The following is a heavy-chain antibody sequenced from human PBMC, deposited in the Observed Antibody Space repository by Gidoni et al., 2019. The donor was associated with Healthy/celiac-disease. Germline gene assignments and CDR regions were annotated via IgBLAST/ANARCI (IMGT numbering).Heavy chain of an antibody. CDR2: ISSSSSYI. D-gene: IGHD3-22*01. Sequence: EVQLVESGGCLVKPWGSLRLSCAASGFTFSSYSMHWVRQAPGKGLAWVSSISSSSSYIYYADSVKGRFTISRDNAKNSMYLQMKSLRAEDTDVYYCARDNYYDSSGLFDYWGQGTLVTVSS. J-gene: IGHJ4*02. CDR1: GFTFSSYS. V-gene: IGHV3-21*01. CDR3: ARDNYYDSSGLFDY.